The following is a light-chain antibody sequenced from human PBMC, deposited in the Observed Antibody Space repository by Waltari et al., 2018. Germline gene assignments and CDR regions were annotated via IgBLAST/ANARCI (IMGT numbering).Light chain of an antibody. Sequence: ENVLTQSPGTLSLSLGERATLSCRASQSISSTYLAWYQQKPGQAPRLLIYSASSRATDIPDRFSGSGSGTDFTLTISRLEPEDFAVYYCQQYGNLQWTFGQGTKVEIK. CDR3: QQYGNLQWT. CDR1: QSISSTY. CDR2: SAS. J-gene: IGKJ1*01. V-gene: IGKV3-20*01.